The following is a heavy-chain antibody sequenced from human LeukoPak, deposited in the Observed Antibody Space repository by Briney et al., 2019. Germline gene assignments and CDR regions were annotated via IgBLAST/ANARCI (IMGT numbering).Heavy chain of an antibody. D-gene: IGHD4-17*01. CDR1: GYTLTELS. Sequence: GASVKVSCKVSGYTLTELSMHWVRQAPGKGLEWMGNFHPDDGETIYAQKFQGRVTMTEDTSTDTAYMELSSLRSEGTAVYYCATEAVTTNDAFDIWGQGTMVTVSP. CDR3: ATEAVTTNDAFDI. J-gene: IGHJ3*02. CDR2: FHPDDGET. V-gene: IGHV1-24*01.